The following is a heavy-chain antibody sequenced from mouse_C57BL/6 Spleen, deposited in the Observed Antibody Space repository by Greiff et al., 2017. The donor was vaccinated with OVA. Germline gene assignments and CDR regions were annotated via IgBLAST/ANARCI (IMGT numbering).Heavy chain of an antibody. Sequence: EVQGVESGGGLVQPGGSMKLSCVASGFTFSNYWMNWVRQSPEKGLEWVAQIRLKSDNYATHYAESVKGRFTISRDDSKSSVYLQMNNLRAEDTGIYYCTPTGTGYAMDYWGQGTSVTVSS. CDR2: IRLKSDNYAT. CDR1: GFTFSNYW. J-gene: IGHJ4*01. V-gene: IGHV6-3*01. CDR3: TPTGTGYAMDY. D-gene: IGHD4-1*02.